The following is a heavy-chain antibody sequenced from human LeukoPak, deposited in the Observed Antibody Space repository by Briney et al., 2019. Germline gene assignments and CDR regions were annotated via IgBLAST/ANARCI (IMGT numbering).Heavy chain of an antibody. J-gene: IGHJ6*02. CDR1: GFTFSSYG. D-gene: IGHD3-16*01. CDR2: ISYDGSNK. V-gene: IGHV3-30*18. CDR3: AKGGGSYYYYGMDV. Sequence: PGGSLRLSCAASGFTFSSYGMHWVRQAPGRGLEWVAVISYDGSNKYYADSVKGRFTISRDNSKNTLYLQMNSLRAEDTAVYYCAKGGGSYYYYGMDVWGQGTTVTVSS.